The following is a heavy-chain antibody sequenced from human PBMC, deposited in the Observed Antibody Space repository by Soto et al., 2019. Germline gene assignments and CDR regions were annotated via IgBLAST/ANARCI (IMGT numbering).Heavy chain of an antibody. CDR3: ARDPLGPLTTVNV. Sequence: PGGSLRLSCAVSGFTVSSNYMSWVRQAPGKGLEWVSVIYRGGNRFYTDSVKGRFTISRDNSNNTLYLQMNSLRVEDTAVYYCARDPLGPLTTVNVWGQGTLVTVSS. V-gene: IGHV3-66*01. CDR1: GFTVSSNY. J-gene: IGHJ4*02. CDR2: IYRGGNR. D-gene: IGHD4-17*01.